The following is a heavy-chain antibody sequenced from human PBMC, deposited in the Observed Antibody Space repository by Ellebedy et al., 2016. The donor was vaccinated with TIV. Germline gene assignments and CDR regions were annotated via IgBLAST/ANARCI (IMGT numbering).Heavy chain of an antibody. CDR2: IKQDGSEK. D-gene: IGHD3-3*01. CDR1: GFTFSSYW. CDR3: ARSYDDLWSGYYTGWYFDL. V-gene: IGHV3-7*01. J-gene: IGHJ2*01. Sequence: GESLKISCAASGFTFSSYWMSWVRQAPGKGLEWVANIKQDGSEKYYVDSVKGRFTISRDNAKNSLYLQMNSLRAEDTAVYYCARSYDDLWSGYYTGWYFDLWGRGTLVTVSS.